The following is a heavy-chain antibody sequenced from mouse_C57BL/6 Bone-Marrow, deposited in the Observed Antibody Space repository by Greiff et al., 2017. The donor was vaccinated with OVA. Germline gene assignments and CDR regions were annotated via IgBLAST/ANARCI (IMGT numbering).Heavy chain of an antibody. J-gene: IGHJ4*01. CDR1: GFTFSSYA. V-gene: IGHV5-4*01. D-gene: IGHD1-1*01. CDR2: ISDGGSYT. Sequence: EVQVVESGGGLVKPGGSLKLSCAASGFTFSSYAMSWVRQTPEKRLEWVATISDGGSYTYYPDNVKGRFTISSDNATNILYLQMRHLKSEDTAMYYCARPAVVADYAMDYWGQGTSVTVSS. CDR3: ARPAVVADYAMDY.